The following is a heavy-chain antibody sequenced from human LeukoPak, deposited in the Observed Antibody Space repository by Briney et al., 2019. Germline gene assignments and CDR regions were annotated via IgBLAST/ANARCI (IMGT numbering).Heavy chain of an antibody. CDR3: ARDRVALGDGYIPNLDY. Sequence: ASVKVSCKASGGTFSSYAISWVRQAPGQGLEWMGGIIPIFGTANYAQKFQGRVTITTDESTSTAYMELSGLRSEDTAVYYCARDRVALGDGYIPNLDYWGQGTLVTVSS. V-gene: IGHV1-69*05. D-gene: IGHD5-24*01. J-gene: IGHJ4*02. CDR1: GGTFSSYA. CDR2: IIPIFGTA.